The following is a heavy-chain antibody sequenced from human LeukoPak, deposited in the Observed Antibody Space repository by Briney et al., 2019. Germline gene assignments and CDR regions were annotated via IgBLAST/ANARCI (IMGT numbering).Heavy chain of an antibody. J-gene: IGHJ4*02. V-gene: IGHV3-66*01. D-gene: IGHD5-18*01. Sequence: GGSLRLSCAASGFTFSNYEMNWVRQAPGKGLEWVSVIYGGGSTYYADSVKGRFTISRDNSKNTLYLQMNSLRAEDTAVYFCARGMGGYSYGYAYWGQGTLVTVSS. CDR1: GFTFSNYE. CDR3: ARGMGGYSYGYAY. CDR2: IYGGGST.